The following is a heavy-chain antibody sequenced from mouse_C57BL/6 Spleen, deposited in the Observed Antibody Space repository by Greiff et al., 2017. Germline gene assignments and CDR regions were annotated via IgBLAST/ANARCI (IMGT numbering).Heavy chain of an antibody. D-gene: IGHD3-2*02. V-gene: IGHV1-61*01. CDR3: ARRAQATFYYFDY. CDR2: IYPSDSET. J-gene: IGHJ2*01. Sequence: VQLQQPGAELVRPGSSVKLSCKASGYTFTSYWMDWVKQRPGQGLEWIGNIYPSDSETHYNQKFKDKATLTVDKSSSTAYMQLSSLTSEDSAVYYCARRAQATFYYFDYWGQGTTLTVSS. CDR1: GYTFTSYW.